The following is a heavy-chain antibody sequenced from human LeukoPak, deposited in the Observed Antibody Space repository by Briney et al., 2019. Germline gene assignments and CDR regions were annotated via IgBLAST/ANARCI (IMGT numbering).Heavy chain of an antibody. V-gene: IGHV3-7*01. Sequence: EGSLRLSCAASGFTFSTYWMSWVRQAPGKGLEWVANIKQDGSEKYYVDSVKGRFTISRDNAKNSLYLQMNSLRAEDTAVYYCAQILTMVAADPNWFDPWGQGTLVTVSS. D-gene: IGHD2-15*01. CDR3: AQILTMVAADPNWFDP. CDR2: IKQDGSEK. J-gene: IGHJ5*02. CDR1: GFTFSTYW.